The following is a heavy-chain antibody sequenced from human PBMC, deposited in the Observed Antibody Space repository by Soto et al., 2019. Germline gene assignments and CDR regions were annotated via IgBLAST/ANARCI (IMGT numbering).Heavy chain of an antibody. Sequence: SDTLSLTCDVSGGSISSSNWWSWVRQPPRKGLEGIGEIYHSGSTNDNPPLKSRVTISVDTSKNQFSLKLTSMTAADTAVYYCARSGRGSGWFGGRGTLVTVSS. CDR2: IYHSGST. CDR3: ARSGRGSGWF. V-gene: IGHV4-4*02. CDR1: GGSISSSNW. J-gene: IGHJ4*02. D-gene: IGHD6-19*01.